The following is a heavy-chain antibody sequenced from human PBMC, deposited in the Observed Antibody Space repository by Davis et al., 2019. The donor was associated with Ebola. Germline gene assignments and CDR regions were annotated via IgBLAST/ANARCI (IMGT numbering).Heavy chain of an antibody. Sequence: PSETLSLTCTVSGGSISRYYCSWIRQSPGKRLEWIGYTYHRGSTTYNPSLKSRVSMSVDPSMNQFSLTLSSVTASDTAVYYCARGIAAEYFQNWGRGTHVIVSS. CDR1: GGSISRYY. CDR3: ARGIAAEYFQN. CDR2: TYHRGST. V-gene: IGHV4-4*09. J-gene: IGHJ1*01.